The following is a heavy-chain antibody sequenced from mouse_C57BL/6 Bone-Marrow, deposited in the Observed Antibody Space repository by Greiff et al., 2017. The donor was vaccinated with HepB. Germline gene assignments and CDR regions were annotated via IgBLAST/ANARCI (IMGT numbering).Heavy chain of an antibody. J-gene: IGHJ1*03. V-gene: IGHV1-76*01. Sequence: QVQLKQSGAELVRPGASVKLSCKASGYTFTDYYINWVKQRPGQGLEWIARIYPGSGNTYYNEKFKGKATLTAEKSSSTAYMQLSSLTSEDSAVYFCARGELPHWYFDVWGTGTTVTVSS. CDR1: GYTFTDYY. CDR3: ARGELPHWYFDV. CDR2: IYPGSGNT. D-gene: IGHD1-1*01.